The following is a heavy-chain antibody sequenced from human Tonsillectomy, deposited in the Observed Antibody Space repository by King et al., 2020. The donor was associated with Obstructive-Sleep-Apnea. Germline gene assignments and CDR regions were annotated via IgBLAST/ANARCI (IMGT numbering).Heavy chain of an antibody. V-gene: IGHV3-30*01. CDR1: GFTFSNYP. Sequence: VQLVESGGGVVQPGRSLRLSCAASGFTFSNYPMHWVRQAPGKGLEWVAVISYDGSNKYYADSVKGRFTISRDNSKNTLYLQMNSLRAEDTAVYYCARSRDFLRFPPYYYGMDVWGQGTTVTVSS. D-gene: IGHD3-3*01. CDR3: ARSRDFLRFPPYYYGMDV. J-gene: IGHJ6*02. CDR2: ISYDGSNK.